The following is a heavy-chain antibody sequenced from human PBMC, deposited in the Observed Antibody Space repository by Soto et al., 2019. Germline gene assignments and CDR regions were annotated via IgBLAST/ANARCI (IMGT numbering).Heavy chain of an antibody. CDR2: INPSGGST. V-gene: IGHV1-46*01. Sequence: GASVKVSGKASGYTFTSYYMHWVRQAPGQGLEWMGIINPSGGSTSYAQKFQGRVTMTRDTSTSTVYMELSSLRSEDTAVYYCARGSPYYDILTGYYSPYYYYGMDVWGQGTTVTVSS. J-gene: IGHJ6*02. CDR3: ARGSPYYDILTGYYSPYYYYGMDV. CDR1: GYTFTSYY. D-gene: IGHD3-9*01.